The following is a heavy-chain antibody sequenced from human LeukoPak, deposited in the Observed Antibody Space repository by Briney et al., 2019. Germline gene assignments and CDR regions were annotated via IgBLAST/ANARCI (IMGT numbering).Heavy chain of an antibody. Sequence: PSETLSLTCTVSGGSISSHYWSWIRQPPGKGLEWIGYIYYSGSTNYNPSLKSRVTISVDTSKNQFSLKLSSVTAADTAVYYCARVDIGELFPTTRPYYYYMDVWGKGTTVTVSS. J-gene: IGHJ6*03. V-gene: IGHV4-59*11. D-gene: IGHD3-10*01. CDR1: GGSISSHY. CDR2: IYYSGST. CDR3: ARVDIGELFPTTRPYYYYMDV.